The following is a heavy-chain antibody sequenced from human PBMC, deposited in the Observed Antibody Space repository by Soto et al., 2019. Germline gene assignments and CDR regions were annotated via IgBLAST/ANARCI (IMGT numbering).Heavy chain of an antibody. CDR1: GFTFSSYW. J-gene: IGHJ4*02. CDR3: ARDGEGY. Sequence: GGSLRLSCAASGFTFSSYWMHWVRQVPGEGLVWVSRINTDGSETNYADSVKGRFTVSRDNAKNTQYLQMNSLRDEDTAVYYCARDGEGYWGQGTLVTVSS. CDR2: INTDGSET. D-gene: IGHD2-21*01. V-gene: IGHV3-74*01.